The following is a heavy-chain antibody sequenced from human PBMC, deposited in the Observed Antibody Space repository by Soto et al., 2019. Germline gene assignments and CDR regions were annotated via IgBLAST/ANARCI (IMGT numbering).Heavy chain of an antibody. Sequence: ASVKVSCKASGGTFSSYAISWVRQAPGQGLEWMGGIIPIFGTANYAQKFQGRVTITADESTSTAYMELSSLRSEDTAVYYCARDKARYSSGWYKVFDPWGQGTLVTVSS. D-gene: IGHD6-19*01. CDR1: GGTFSSYA. CDR2: IIPIFGTA. J-gene: IGHJ5*02. V-gene: IGHV1-69*13. CDR3: ARDKARYSSGWYKVFDP.